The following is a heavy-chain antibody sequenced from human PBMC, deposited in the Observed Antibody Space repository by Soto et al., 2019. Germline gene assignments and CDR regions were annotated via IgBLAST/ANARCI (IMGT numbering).Heavy chain of an antibody. J-gene: IGHJ5*02. V-gene: IGHV4-59*08. CDR1: GGSISSHY. D-gene: IGHD3-3*01. CDR2: IYYSGST. Sequence: SETLSLTCTVSGGSISSHYWSWIRQPPGKGLEWIGYIYYSGSTNYNPSLKSRVTISVDTSKNQFSLKLSSVTAADTAVYYCARQKVYYDCFDPWGQGTLVTAPQ. CDR3: ARQKVYYDCFDP.